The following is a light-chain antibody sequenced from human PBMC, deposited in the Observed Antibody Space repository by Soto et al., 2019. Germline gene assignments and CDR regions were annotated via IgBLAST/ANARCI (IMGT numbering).Light chain of an antibody. CDR1: QGISNY. CDR2: AAS. CDR3: QKYNNAPRT. Sequence: DIQMTQSPCSLSASVGDTVTITCRASQGISNYLAWYQQKPGQVPNLLIYAASTLQSGVPSRFSGSGSGTDFTLTISSLRPEDVATYYCQKYNNAPRTFGQGTKVEI. V-gene: IGKV1-27*01. J-gene: IGKJ1*01.